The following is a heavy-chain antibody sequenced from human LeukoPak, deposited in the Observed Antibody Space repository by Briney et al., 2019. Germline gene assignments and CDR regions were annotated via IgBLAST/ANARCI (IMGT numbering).Heavy chain of an antibody. CDR1: GFTFSTYS. V-gene: IGHV3-48*01. D-gene: IGHD3-3*01. Sequence: GGSLRLSCAASGFTFSTYSMNWVRQAPGKGLEWVSYIGSSDTTIYYADSVKGRFTISRDNAKNSLYLQMNSLRAEDTAVYYCAKDRFLEWYYAYWGQGTLVTVSS. J-gene: IGHJ4*02. CDR3: AKDRFLEWYYAY. CDR2: IGSSDTTI.